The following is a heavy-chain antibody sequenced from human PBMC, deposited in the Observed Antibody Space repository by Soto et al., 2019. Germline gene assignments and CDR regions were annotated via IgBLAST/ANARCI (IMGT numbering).Heavy chain of an antibody. D-gene: IGHD3-22*01. V-gene: IGHV4-59*01. Sequence: PSETLSLTCTVSGDSISSYYWTWIRQPPWKGLEWIGSIHYTGYSNYSPSLKSRVIMSVDTSKEQFSLSLTSVTAADTAVYYCARSAFGPYDSSGYYDYWGQGILVTVSS. CDR1: GDSISSYY. J-gene: IGHJ4*02. CDR3: ARSAFGPYDSSGYYDY. CDR2: IHYTGYS.